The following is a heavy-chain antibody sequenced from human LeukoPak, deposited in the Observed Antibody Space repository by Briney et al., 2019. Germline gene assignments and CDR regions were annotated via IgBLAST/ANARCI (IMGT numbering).Heavy chain of an antibody. CDR3: ARGRRLSSIAARPYDY. CDR1: GGSIGSSNW. Sequence: SETLSLTCAVSGGSIGSSNWWSWVRQPPGKGLEWIGEIYHSGSTNYNPSLKSRVTISVDKSKNQFSLKLSSVTAADTAVYYCARGRRLSSIAARPYDYWGQGTLVTVSS. J-gene: IGHJ4*02. V-gene: IGHV4-4*02. CDR2: IYHSGST. D-gene: IGHD6-6*01.